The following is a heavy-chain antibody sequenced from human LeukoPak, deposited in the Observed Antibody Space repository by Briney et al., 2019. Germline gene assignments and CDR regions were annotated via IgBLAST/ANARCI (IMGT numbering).Heavy chain of an antibody. V-gene: IGHV1-2*02. D-gene: IGHD3-22*01. J-gene: IGHJ6*02. CDR2: INPNSGGT. CDR3: ARDVYYDSSGYSNYYYYGMDV. CDR1: GYTFTGYY. Sequence: ASVKVSCKASGYTFTGYYMHWVRQAPGQGLEWMGWINPNSGGTNYAQKFQGRVTMTRDTSISTAYMELSRLRSDDTAVYYCARDVYYDSSGYSNYYYYGMDVWGQGTTVTVSS.